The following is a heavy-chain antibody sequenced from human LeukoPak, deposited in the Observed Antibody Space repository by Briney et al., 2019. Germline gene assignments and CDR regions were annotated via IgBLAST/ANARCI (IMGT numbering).Heavy chain of an antibody. D-gene: IGHD5-18*01. CDR1: GFTFSSFW. CDR2: INSDGSST. J-gene: IGHJ4*02. Sequence: GGSLRLSCAASGFTFSSFWLHWVRQAPGKGLVWVSRINSDGSSTSYADSVKGRFTISRDNSRNTLYLQMNSLRLDDTAVYYCAREELGTAVGYWGQGTLVTVSS. CDR3: AREELGTAVGY. V-gene: IGHV3-74*01.